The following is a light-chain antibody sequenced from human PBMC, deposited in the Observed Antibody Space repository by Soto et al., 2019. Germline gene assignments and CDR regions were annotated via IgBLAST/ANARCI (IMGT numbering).Light chain of an antibody. CDR2: GAS. CDR3: HQYNNWPPYT. J-gene: IGKJ2*01. V-gene: IGKV3-15*01. Sequence: EIVMTQSPDTLSVSPGERVTLSCRASQSVSSDLAWYQQKPCQAPRLLIYGASTRATDIAAKFSGSGSGREFTLTISSLQSEDFPVYYCHQYNNWPPYTFGQGTKLEIK. CDR1: QSVSSD.